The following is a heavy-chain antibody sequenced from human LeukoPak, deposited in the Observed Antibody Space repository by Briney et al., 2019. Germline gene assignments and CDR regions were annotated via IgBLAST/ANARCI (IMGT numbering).Heavy chain of an antibody. D-gene: IGHD2/OR15-2a*01. CDR2: ISGSGGST. CDR3: AKDAEIWPDAFDI. J-gene: IGHJ3*02. Sequence: GGSLRLSCAASGFTFSSYGMHWVRQAPGKGLEWVSAISGSGGSTYYADSVKGRFTISRDNSKNTLYLQMNSLRAEDTAVYYCAKDAEIWPDAFDIWGQGTMVTVSS. V-gene: IGHV3-23*01. CDR1: GFTFSSYG.